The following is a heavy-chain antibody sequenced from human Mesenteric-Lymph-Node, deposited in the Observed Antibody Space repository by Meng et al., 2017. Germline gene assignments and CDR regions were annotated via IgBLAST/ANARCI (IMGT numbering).Heavy chain of an antibody. CDR1: GFTFSSYG. CDR3: AKVNYYDSSGYLDY. V-gene: IGHV3-30*18. Sequence: QVQLVEAGGGVVQPGRYLRLSGAASGFTFSSYGMHWVRQAPGKGLEWVAVISHDGSNKYYADSVKGRFTTSRDKSKNTLYLQMNSLRAEDTAVYYCAKVNYYDSSGYLDYWGQGTLVTVSS. CDR2: ISHDGSNK. D-gene: IGHD3-22*01. J-gene: IGHJ4*02.